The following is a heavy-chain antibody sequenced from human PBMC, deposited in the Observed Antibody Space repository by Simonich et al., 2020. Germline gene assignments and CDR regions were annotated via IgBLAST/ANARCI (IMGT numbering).Heavy chain of an antibody. CDR3: AKDSGYCSGGSCYYFDC. Sequence: EVQLVEVGGGLVQTGRSLRISCEDTGFTFDDYDMHWVRQAHGEGLESVLGIRLNSGSIVYSVSVKGRFTISRAIAKNSLYLQMNSLRAEDTALYYCAKDSGYCSGGSCYYFDCWGQGTLVTVSS. V-gene: IGHV3-9*01. D-gene: IGHD2-15*01. J-gene: IGHJ4*02. CDR1: GFTFDDYD. CDR2: IRLNSGSI.